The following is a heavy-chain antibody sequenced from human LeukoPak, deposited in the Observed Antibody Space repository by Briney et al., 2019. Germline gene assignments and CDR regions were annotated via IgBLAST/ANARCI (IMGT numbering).Heavy chain of an antibody. CDR1: RFTFSSYW. CDR2: IKQDGSEK. V-gene: IGHV3-7*01. J-gene: IGHJ3*02. CDR3: ARGGNVAFDI. Sequence: SGGSLRLSCAASRFTFSSYWMSWVRQAPGKGLEWVANIKQDGSEKYYVDSVKGRFTISRDNAKNSVCLQMNSLRAEDTAIYYCARGGNVAFDIWGQGTMVTFSS.